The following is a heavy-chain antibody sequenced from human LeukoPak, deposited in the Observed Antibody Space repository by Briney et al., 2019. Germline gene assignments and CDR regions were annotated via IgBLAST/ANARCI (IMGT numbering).Heavy chain of an antibody. D-gene: IGHD4-23*01. CDR3: VRDLDLGGYSSFEY. V-gene: IGHV3-74*01. J-gene: IGHJ4*02. CDR1: GFTFSSYFW. Sequence: GGSLRLSCAASGFTFSSYFWMHWVRQAPGKGLVWVSRIKSDGSSSTYAASVKGRFTVSRDNAKNSLYLQMNTLRAEDTAVYYCVRDLDLGGYSSFEYWGQGTLVTVSS. CDR2: IKSDGSSS.